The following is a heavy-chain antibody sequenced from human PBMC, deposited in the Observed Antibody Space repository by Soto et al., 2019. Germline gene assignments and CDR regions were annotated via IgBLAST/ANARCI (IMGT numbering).Heavy chain of an antibody. CDR3: ARLVCSGGSCYSLGWFDP. V-gene: IGHV4-4*02. CDR2: IYHSGST. CDR1: GGSISSSNW. J-gene: IGHJ5*02. D-gene: IGHD2-15*01. Sequence: QVQLQESGPGLVKPSGTLSLTCAVSGGSISSSNWWSWVRQPPGKGLEWIGEIYHSGSTNYNPSLESRVTISVDKSKNQFSLKLSSVTAADTAVYYCARLVCSGGSCYSLGWFDPWGQGTLVTVSS.